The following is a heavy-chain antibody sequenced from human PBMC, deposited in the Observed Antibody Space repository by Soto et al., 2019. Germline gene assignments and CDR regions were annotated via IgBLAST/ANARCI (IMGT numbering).Heavy chain of an antibody. J-gene: IGHJ4*02. D-gene: IGHD6-19*01. CDR3: AKGGRQWLVTSDFNY. V-gene: IGHV3-30*18. CDR1: GFTFSDYA. CDR2: VSHAGRNT. Sequence: VQLVESGGGVVQPGRSLRLSCAASGFTFSDYAMHWVRQAPGKGLEWVAVVSHAGRNTHYADSVKGGFTISRDSSKNTVPLEMTSLRAEDTAVYYCAKGGRQWLVTSDFNYWGQGALVTASS.